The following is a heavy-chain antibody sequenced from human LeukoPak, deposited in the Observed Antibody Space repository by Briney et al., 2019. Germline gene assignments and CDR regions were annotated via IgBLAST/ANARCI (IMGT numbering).Heavy chain of an antibody. CDR3: ARVAPQLLWFGGDPNTLDY. CDR2: ISYDGSNK. J-gene: IGHJ4*02. D-gene: IGHD3-10*01. Sequence: PGGSLRLSCAASGFTFSSYAMHWVRQAPGKGLEWVAVISYDGSNKYYADSVKGRFTISRDNSKNTLYLQMNSLRAEDTAVHYCARVAPQLLWFGGDPNTLDYWGQGTLVTVSS. CDR1: GFTFSSYA. V-gene: IGHV3-30-3*01.